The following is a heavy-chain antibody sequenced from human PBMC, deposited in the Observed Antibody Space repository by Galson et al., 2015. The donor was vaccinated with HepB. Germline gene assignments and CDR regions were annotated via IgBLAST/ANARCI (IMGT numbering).Heavy chain of an antibody. D-gene: IGHD2-2*01. Sequence: LRLSCAASGFTFSSYWMHWVRQAPGKGLVWVSRINSDGSSTSYADSVKGRFTISRDNAKNTLYLQMNSLRAEDTAVYYCARVGCSSTSCYRDYYYYYGMDVWGQGTTVTVSS. J-gene: IGHJ6*02. V-gene: IGHV3-74*01. CDR1: GFTFSSYW. CDR2: INSDGSST. CDR3: ARVGCSSTSCYRDYYYYYGMDV.